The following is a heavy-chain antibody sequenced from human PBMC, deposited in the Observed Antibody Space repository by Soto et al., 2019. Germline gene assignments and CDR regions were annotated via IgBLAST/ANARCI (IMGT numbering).Heavy chain of an antibody. CDR3: ARGRRVTMVRGVQPIFDY. D-gene: IGHD3-10*01. J-gene: IGHJ4*02. Sequence: QVQLQQWGAGLLKPSETLSLTCAVYGGSFSGYYWGWIRQPPGKGLEWIGEINHSGSTNYNPSLKRRVTISVDTSQNQFSLKLSSVTAADTAVYYCARGRRVTMVRGVQPIFDYWGQGTLVTVSS. CDR1: GGSFSGYY. V-gene: IGHV4-34*01. CDR2: INHSGST.